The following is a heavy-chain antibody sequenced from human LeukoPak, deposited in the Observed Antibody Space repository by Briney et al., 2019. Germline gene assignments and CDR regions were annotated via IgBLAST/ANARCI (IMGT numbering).Heavy chain of an antibody. CDR1: GFTFSSYS. J-gene: IGHJ4*02. V-gene: IGHV3-21*01. CDR3: ASLPVGITMVRGVISPGY. D-gene: IGHD3-10*01. CDR2: ISSSSSYI. Sequence: PGGSLRLSCAASGFTFSSYSMNWVRQAPGKGLEWVSSISSSSSYIYYADSVKGRFTISRDNAKNSLYLQMNSLRAEDTAVYYCASLPVGITMVRGVISPGYWGQGTLVTVSS.